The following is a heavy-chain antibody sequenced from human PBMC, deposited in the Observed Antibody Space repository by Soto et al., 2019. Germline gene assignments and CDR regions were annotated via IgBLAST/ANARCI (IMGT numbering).Heavy chain of an antibody. CDR3: ARDKGDGSGSYYGY. J-gene: IGHJ4*02. V-gene: IGHV1-18*01. CDR2: ISAYNGNT. CDR1: VYTFTSYG. Sequence: QVQLVQSGAEVKKPGASVKVSCKASVYTFTSYGISWVRRARGQGLEWMGWISAYNGNTNYAKKLQGRVTMPTDTSTSTAYKELRSLRYDDTAVYYCARDKGDGSGSYYGYWGQGTLVTVSS. D-gene: IGHD3-10*01.